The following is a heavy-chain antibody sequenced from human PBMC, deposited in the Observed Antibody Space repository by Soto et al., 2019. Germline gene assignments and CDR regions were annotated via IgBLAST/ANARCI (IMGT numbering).Heavy chain of an antibody. CDR3: ARDHYYDSSGPPPRGLRWSY. D-gene: IGHD3-22*01. Sequence: ASVKVSCKASVGTFSSYAISWVRQAPGQGLEWMGGIIPIFGTANYAQKFQGRVTITADESTSTAYMELSSLRSEDTAVYYCARDHYYDSSGPPPRGLRWSYWGQGTLVTVSS. CDR2: IIPIFGTA. V-gene: IGHV1-69*13. CDR1: VGTFSSYA. J-gene: IGHJ4*02.